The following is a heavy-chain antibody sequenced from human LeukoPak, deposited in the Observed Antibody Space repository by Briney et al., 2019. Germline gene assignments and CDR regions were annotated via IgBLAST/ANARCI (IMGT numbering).Heavy chain of an antibody. CDR2: INPDGTTT. D-gene: IGHD4-11*01. Sequence: GGSLRLSCAASGFSFSTYWMYWVRRAPGKGLLWVSHINPDGTTTRFADSVKGRFTISRDNAENTLYLQMDSLRAEDTALYYCARRHADSTGFDYWGQGALVTVSS. CDR1: GFSFSTYW. J-gene: IGHJ4*02. CDR3: ARRHADSTGFDY. V-gene: IGHV3-74*01.